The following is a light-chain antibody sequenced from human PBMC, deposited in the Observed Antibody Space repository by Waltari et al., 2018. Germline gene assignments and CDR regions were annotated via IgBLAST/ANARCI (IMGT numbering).Light chain of an antibody. J-gene: IGKJ1*01. Sequence: DIQMTQSPSTLSASVGDRVTITCRASQSITNWLAWYQQKPGKAPKLLIYRASNLESGVPSRCSGSGSGTEFTLTSSSLQPDDFATYYCQQYDNYWTFGQGTKVEIK. CDR3: QQYDNYWT. V-gene: IGKV1-5*03. CDR2: RAS. CDR1: QSITNW.